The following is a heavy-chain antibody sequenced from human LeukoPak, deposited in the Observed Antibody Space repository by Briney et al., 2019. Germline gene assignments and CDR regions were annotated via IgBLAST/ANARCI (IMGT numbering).Heavy chain of an antibody. Sequence: PGGSLRLSCAASGFTFSSYSMNWVRQAPGKGLEWVSSISSSSSYIYYADSVKGRFTISRDNAKNSLYLQMNSLRAEDTAVYYCARGRGYDYVWGDYYYHMDVWGKGTTVTISS. J-gene: IGHJ6*03. D-gene: IGHD3-16*01. CDR2: ISSSSSYI. CDR1: GFTFSSYS. V-gene: IGHV3-21*01. CDR3: ARGRGYDYVWGDYYYHMDV.